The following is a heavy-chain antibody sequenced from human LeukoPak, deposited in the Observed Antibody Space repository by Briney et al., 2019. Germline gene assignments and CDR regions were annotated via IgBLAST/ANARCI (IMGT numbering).Heavy chain of an antibody. Sequence: PSETLSLTCTVSGGSISSGDYYWSWIRQPPGKGLEWIVYIYYSGSTYYNPSLKSRVTISVDTSKNQFSLKLSSVTAADTAVYYCARDRWVTTRTSYYYYYGMDVWGQGTTVIVSS. CDR3: ARDRWVTTRTSYYYYYGMDV. V-gene: IGHV4-30-4*01. CDR1: GGSISSGDYY. CDR2: IYYSGST. D-gene: IGHD4-17*01. J-gene: IGHJ6*02.